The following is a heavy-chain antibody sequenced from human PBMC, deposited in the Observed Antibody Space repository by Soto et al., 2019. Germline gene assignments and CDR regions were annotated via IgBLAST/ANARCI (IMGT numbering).Heavy chain of an antibody. CDR1: GGSFSGYY. Sequence: QVQLQQWGAGLLKPSETLSLTCAVYGGSFSGYYWNWIRQPPGKGLEWIGEVHPSGNIYYNPSLKSRATISVDTSNNQFSLKLNSVTAADTAVYFCSRGDDPYKKGNSWGQGTLVTVSS. V-gene: IGHV4-34*02. CDR3: SRGDDPYKKGNS. D-gene: IGHD1-1*01. J-gene: IGHJ4*02. CDR2: VHPSGNI.